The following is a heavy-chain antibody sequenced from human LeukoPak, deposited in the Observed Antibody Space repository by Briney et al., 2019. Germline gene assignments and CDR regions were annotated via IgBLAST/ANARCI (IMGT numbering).Heavy chain of an antibody. CDR2: ISDSGST. V-gene: IGHV4-59*01. Sequence: SETLSLTCTVSGGSISSYYWSRIRQPPGKGLEWTGYISDSGSTHYNPSLKSRLTISVDTSKNQFSLKLTSVTAADTAVYYCARTRYSSGWFFGYWGQGTLVTVSS. D-gene: IGHD6-19*01. J-gene: IGHJ4*02. CDR1: GGSISSYY. CDR3: ARTRYSSGWFFGY.